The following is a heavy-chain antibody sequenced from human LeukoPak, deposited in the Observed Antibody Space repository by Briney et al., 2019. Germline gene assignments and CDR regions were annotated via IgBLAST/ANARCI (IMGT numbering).Heavy chain of an antibody. CDR2: INHSGST. Sequence: SETLSLTCAVYGGSFSGYYWSWIRQPPGKGLEWIGEINHSGSTNYNPSLKSRVIISVDTSKNQFSLKLSSVTAADTAVYYCARGSRHSYAYDYWGQGTLVTVSS. CDR3: ARGSRHSYAYDY. V-gene: IGHV4-34*01. CDR1: GGSFSGYY. D-gene: IGHD5-18*01. J-gene: IGHJ4*02.